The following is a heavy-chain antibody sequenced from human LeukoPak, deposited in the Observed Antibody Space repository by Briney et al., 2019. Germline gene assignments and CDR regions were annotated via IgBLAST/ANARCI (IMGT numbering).Heavy chain of an antibody. V-gene: IGHV4-59*05. D-gene: IGHD4-17*01. CDR2: IYYSGST. J-gene: IGHJ3*02. CDR1: GGSISSYY. Sequence: PSETLSLTCTVSGGSISSYYWSWIRQPPGKGLEWIGSIYYSGSTYYNPSLKSRVTISVDTSKNQFSLKLSSVTAADTAVYYCASTRRTTVTTRGAFDIWGQGTMVTVSS. CDR3: ASTRRTTVTTRGAFDI.